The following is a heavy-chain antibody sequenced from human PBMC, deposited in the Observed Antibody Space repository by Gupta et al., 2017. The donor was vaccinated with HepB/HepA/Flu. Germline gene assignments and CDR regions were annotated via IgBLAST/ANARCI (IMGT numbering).Heavy chain of an antibody. CDR2: IIPIFGTA. CDR3: ASVVPAASVGKNAFDI. V-gene: IGHV1-69*01. Sequence: QVQLVQSGAEVKKPGSSVKVSCKASGGTFSSYAISWVRQAPGQGLEWMGGIIPIFGTANDAQKFQGRVTITADESTSTAYMELSSLRSEDTAVYYCASVVPAASVGKNAFDIWGQGTMVTVSS. J-gene: IGHJ3*02. D-gene: IGHD2-2*01. CDR1: GGTFSSYA.